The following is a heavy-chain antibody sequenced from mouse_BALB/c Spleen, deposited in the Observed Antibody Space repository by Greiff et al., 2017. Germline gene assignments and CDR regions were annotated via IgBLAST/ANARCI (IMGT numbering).Heavy chain of an antibody. CDR2: IWAGGST. Sequence: QVHVKQSGPGLVAPSQSLSITCTVSGFSLTSYGVHWVRQPPGKGLEWLGVIWAGGSTNYNSALMSRLSISKDNSKSQVFLKMNSLQTDDTAMYYCDREGGNYAMDYWGQGTSVTVSS. V-gene: IGHV2-9*02. CDR1: GFSLTSYG. CDR3: DREGGNYAMDY. J-gene: IGHJ4*01.